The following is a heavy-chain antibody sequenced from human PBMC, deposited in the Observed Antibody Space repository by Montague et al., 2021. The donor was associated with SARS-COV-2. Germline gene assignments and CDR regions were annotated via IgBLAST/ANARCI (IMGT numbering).Heavy chain of an antibody. V-gene: IGHV4-61*02. Sequence: TLSLTCTVSGDSITSDVSYWSWIRQPAGKGLEWIGRIYTTGSTNYNPSLKSRLTISLGTSKNQLSLKLSSVTAADTAVYYCARDDFRWDFDCWGQGTLVTVSS. CDR1: GDSITSDVSY. J-gene: IGHJ4*02. CDR3: ARDDFRWDFDC. D-gene: IGHD2/OR15-2a*01. CDR2: IYTTGST.